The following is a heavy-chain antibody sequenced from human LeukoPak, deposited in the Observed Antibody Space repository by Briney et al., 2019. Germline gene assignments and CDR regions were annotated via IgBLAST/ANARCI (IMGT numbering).Heavy chain of an antibody. CDR1: GGSISSGDYY. Sequence: SQTLSLTCTVSGGSISSGDYYWSWIRQPPGKGLEWIGYIYYSGSTYYNPSLKSRVTISVDTSKNQFSLKLSSVTAADTAVYYCASGGQQLVYFDYWGQGTLVTVSS. J-gene: IGHJ4*02. V-gene: IGHV4-30-4*01. CDR3: ASGGQQLVYFDY. D-gene: IGHD6-13*01. CDR2: IYYSGST.